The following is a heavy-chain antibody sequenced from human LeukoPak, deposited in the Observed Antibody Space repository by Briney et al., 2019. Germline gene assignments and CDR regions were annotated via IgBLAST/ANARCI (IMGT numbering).Heavy chain of an antibody. J-gene: IGHJ4*02. CDR3: ARGPIEYYYDSSGYTDY. V-gene: IGHV3-74*01. CDR1: GFTFSSYW. CDR2: INSDGSST. D-gene: IGHD3-22*01. Sequence: GGSLRLSCAASGFTFSSYWMHWVRHAPGKGLVWVSRINSDGSSTSYANSVKGRFTISRDNAKNTLYLQMNSLRAEDTAVYYCARGPIEYYYDSSGYTDYWGQGTLVTVSS.